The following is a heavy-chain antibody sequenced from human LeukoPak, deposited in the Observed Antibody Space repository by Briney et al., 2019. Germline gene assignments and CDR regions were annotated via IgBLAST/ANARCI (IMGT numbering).Heavy chain of an antibody. CDR1: GGSISSSSYH. J-gene: IGHJ6*02. D-gene: IGHD3-10*01. CDR3: ARTSRHFYGSGSNLTPWPADMDV. V-gene: IGHV4-39*07. Sequence: KPSETLSHTCAVSGGSISSSSYHWGWIRQPPGKGLEWIGSIYYSGSTYYNPSLKSRVTISVGTSKNQFSLKLSSVTAADTAIYCARTSRHFYGSGSNLTPWPADMDVWGQGTKVTVSS. CDR2: IYYSGST.